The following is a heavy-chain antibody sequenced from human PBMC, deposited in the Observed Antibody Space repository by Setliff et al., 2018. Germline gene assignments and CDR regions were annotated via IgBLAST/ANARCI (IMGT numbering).Heavy chain of an antibody. V-gene: IGHV3-21*01. CDR1: GFTFSSYS. J-gene: IGHJ6*02. Sequence: PGGSLRLSCAASGFTFSSYSMNWVRQAPGKGLEWVSSISSSSSYIYYADSVKGRFTVSRDNAKNSLYLQMNSLRADDAAVYYCARNWVTAQHYYYGMDVWGQGTTVTVSS. CDR3: ARNWVTAQHYYYGMDV. D-gene: IGHD2-21*02. CDR2: ISSSSSYI.